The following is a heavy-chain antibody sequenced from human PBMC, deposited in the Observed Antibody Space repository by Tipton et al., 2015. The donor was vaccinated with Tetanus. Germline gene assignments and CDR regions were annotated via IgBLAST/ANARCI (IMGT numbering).Heavy chain of an antibody. CDR2: VYHSGAT. V-gene: IGHV4-61*08. CDR1: GTSISRSGHY. CDR3: ARANYDFARKGPFDS. D-gene: IGHD3-3*01. J-gene: IGHJ4*02. Sequence: TLSLTCTVSGTSISRSGHYWTWIRQPPGKEPEWVGYVYHSGATNYHPSLKSRLAISADTSKNQFSLNLRSVITADTAVYYCARANYDFARKGPFDSWGQGTQVVVSS.